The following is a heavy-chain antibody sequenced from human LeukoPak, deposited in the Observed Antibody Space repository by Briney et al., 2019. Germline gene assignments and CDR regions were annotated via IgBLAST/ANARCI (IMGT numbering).Heavy chain of an antibody. CDR2: IYYSGST. V-gene: IGHV4-61*08. CDR3: ARHGTMVRGGRPYYYGMDV. Sequence: PSETLSLTCTVSGDSISSGGYYWSWIRQPPGKGLEWIGYIYYSGSTNYNPSLKSRVTISVDTSKNQFSLKLSSVTAADTAVYYCARHGTMVRGGRPYYYGMDVWGQGTTVTVSS. D-gene: IGHD3-10*01. J-gene: IGHJ6*02. CDR1: GDSISSGGYY.